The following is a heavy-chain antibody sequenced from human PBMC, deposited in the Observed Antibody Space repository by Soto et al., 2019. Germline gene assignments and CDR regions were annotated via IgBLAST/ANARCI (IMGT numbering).Heavy chain of an antibody. Sequence: QVQLVESGGGVVQPGRSLRLSCAASGFTFSSYGMHWVRQAPGKGLEWVAVIWYDGSNKYYADSVKGRFTISREHSKNTLYLQINTLRAEDTAGYYCARDVVHYRSYVPYYDGMDVWGQGTTDTVSS. CDR1: GFTFSSYG. V-gene: IGHV3-33*01. CDR3: ARDVVHYRSYVPYYDGMDV. J-gene: IGHJ6*02. CDR2: IWYDGSNK. D-gene: IGHD4-4*01.